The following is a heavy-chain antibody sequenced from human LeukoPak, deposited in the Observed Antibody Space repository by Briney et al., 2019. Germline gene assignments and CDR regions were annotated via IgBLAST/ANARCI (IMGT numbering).Heavy chain of an antibody. J-gene: IGHJ4*02. CDR3: ARRSSGWFDY. D-gene: IGHD6-19*01. CDR2: INHSGST. CDR1: GGPFSGYY. Sequence: SETLSLTCAVYGGPFSGYYWSWIRQPPGKGLEWIGEINHSGSTNYNPSLKSRVTISVDTSKNQFSLKLSSVTAADTAVYYCARRSSGWFDYWGQGTLVTVSS. V-gene: IGHV4-34*01.